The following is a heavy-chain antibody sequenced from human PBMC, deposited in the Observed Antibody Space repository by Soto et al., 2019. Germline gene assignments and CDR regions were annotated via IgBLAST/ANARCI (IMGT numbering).Heavy chain of an antibody. V-gene: IGHV3-11*03. CDR1: GFTLSDYY. CDR2: ISSSSSYT. Sequence: GGSLRLSCAASGFTLSDYYMSWIRQAPGKGLEWVSYISSSSSYTNYADSVKGRFTISRDNAKNSLYLQMNSLRAEDTAVYYCARAYYYDSSGSPPGYWGQGTLVTVSS. J-gene: IGHJ4*02. D-gene: IGHD3-22*01. CDR3: ARAYYYDSSGSPPGY.